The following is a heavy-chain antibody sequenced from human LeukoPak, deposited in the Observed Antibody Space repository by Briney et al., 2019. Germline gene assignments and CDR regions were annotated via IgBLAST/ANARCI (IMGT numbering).Heavy chain of an antibody. CDR3: AELGITMIGGV. CDR2: ISSSGSTI. V-gene: IGHV3-48*04. CDR1: GFTFNSYS. J-gene: IGHJ6*04. D-gene: IGHD3-10*02. Sequence: GGSLRLSCAASGFTFNSYSMNWVRQAPGKGLEWVSYISSSGSTIYYADSVKGRLTISRDNAKNSLYLQMNSLRAEDTAVYYCAELGITMIGGVWGKGTTVTISS.